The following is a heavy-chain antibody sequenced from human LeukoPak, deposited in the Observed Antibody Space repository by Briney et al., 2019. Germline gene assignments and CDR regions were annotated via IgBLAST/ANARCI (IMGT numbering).Heavy chain of an antibody. CDR1: GYSFTSYW. V-gene: IGHV5-51*01. D-gene: IGHD3-9*01. CDR2: IYPGDSDT. CDR3: AGLPNYDILTGYFDY. Sequence: GESLKISCKGSGYSFTSYWIGWVRQMPGKGLEWMGIIYPGDSDTRYSPSFQGQVTISADKSISTAYLQWSSLKASDTAMYYCAGLPNYDILTGYFDYWGQGTLVTVSS. J-gene: IGHJ4*02.